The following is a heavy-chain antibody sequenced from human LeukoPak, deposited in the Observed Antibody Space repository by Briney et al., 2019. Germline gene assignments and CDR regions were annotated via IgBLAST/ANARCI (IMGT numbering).Heavy chain of an antibody. D-gene: IGHD3-22*01. V-gene: IGHV3-30-3*01. CDR3: ARDLLPGRYDSSGYYLPHY. CDR2: ISSDGSNK. CDR1: GFIFSSYA. J-gene: IGHJ4*02. Sequence: GGSLRLSCAASGFIFSSYAMHWVRQAPGKGLEWVAVISSDGSNKYYADSVKGRFTISRDNSKNTLYLQMNSLRAEDTAVYYCARDLLPGRYDSSGYYLPHYWGQGTLVTVSS.